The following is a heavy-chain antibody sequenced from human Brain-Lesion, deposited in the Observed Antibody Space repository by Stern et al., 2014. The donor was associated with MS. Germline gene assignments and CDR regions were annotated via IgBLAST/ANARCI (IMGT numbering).Heavy chain of an antibody. CDR2: ISSNSGSI. J-gene: IGHJ6*02. D-gene: IGHD3-22*01. V-gene: IGHV3-9*01. CDR3: AKDIYDSSGFYYGVYYYGLDV. Sequence: EVQLVESGGGLVQPGRSLRLSCAASGFTFDNYAMHWVRQAPGKGLEWVSVISSNSGSIGEADSVKGRFTISRDNAKNFLYLQMNSLRPEDTALYYCAKDIYDSSGFYYGVYYYGLDVWGQGTTVTVSS. CDR1: GFTFDNYA.